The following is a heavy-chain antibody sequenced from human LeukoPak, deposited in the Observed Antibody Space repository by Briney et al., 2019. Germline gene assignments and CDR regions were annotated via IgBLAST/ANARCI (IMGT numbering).Heavy chain of an antibody. CDR2: IYTSGAT. D-gene: IGHD4-17*01. CDR1: GGSISSYY. V-gene: IGHV4-4*07. CDR3: ARGGHYDPPHNYYYQYMDV. J-gene: IGHJ6*03. Sequence: SETLSLTCTVSGGSISSYYWSWIRQPAGKGLEWIGRIYTSGATNYISSLKSRVTISVDTSKNQFSLEVNSVTVADTAVYYCARGGHYDPPHNYYYQYMDVWGEGTTVTVSS.